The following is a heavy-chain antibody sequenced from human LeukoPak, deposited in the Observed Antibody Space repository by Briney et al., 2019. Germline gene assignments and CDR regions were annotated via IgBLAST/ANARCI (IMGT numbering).Heavy chain of an antibody. CDR2: ISVSGGST. D-gene: IGHD3-10*01. J-gene: IGHJ5*02. CDR3: ARGGYYGSGNDFRFDP. Sequence: PGGSLRLSCAASGFTFSSSAMSWVRQAPGKGLEWVSAISVSGGSTYYADSVKGRFTISRDNSKNTLYLQMNSLRAEDTAVYYCARGGYYGSGNDFRFDPWGQGTLVTVSS. CDR1: GFTFSSSA. V-gene: IGHV3-23*01.